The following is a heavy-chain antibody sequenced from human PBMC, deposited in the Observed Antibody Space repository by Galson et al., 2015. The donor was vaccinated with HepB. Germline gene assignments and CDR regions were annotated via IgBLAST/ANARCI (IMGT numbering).Heavy chain of an antibody. V-gene: IGHV3-30*18. CDR2: ISYDGGNK. CDR1: GFTFSSYG. Sequence: SLRLSCAASGFTFSSYGMHWVRQAPDKGLEWVAVISYDGGNKYYADSVKGRFTISRDNSKNTLYLQMNSLRAEDTAVYYCAKTMDNWIPEFDPWGQGTLVTVSS. CDR3: AKTMDNWIPEFDP. J-gene: IGHJ5*02. D-gene: IGHD1-20*01.